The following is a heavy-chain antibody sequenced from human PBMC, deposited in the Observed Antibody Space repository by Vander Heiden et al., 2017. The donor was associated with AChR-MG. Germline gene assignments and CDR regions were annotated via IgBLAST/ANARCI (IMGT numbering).Heavy chain of an antibody. J-gene: IGHJ2*01. CDR1: GGSFSGYY. CDR3: ARFIVFGVVRTYWYFDL. CDR2: INHSGST. Sequence: QVQLQQWGAGLLKPSETLSLTCAVYGGSFSGYYWSWIRQPPGKGLEWIGEINHSGSTNYNPSLKSRVTISVDTSKNQFSLKLSSVTAADTAVYYCARFIVFGVVRTYWYFDLWGRGTLVTVSS. D-gene: IGHD3-3*01. V-gene: IGHV4-34*01.